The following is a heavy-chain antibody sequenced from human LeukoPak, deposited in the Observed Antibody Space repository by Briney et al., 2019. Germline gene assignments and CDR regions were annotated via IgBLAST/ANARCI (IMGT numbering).Heavy chain of an antibody. V-gene: IGHV3-30*02. CDR2: IRYDGSNE. J-gene: IGHJ4*02. CDR3: ARGRTSLGYELPLDY. CDR1: GFTFSGYG. D-gene: IGHD5-12*01. Sequence: GGSLRLSCAASGFTFSGYGMHWVRQAPGKGLEWVAFIRYDGSNEYYADSVKGRFTISRDNAKNSLYLQMNSLRAEDTAVYYCARGRTSLGYELPLDYWGQGTLVTVSS.